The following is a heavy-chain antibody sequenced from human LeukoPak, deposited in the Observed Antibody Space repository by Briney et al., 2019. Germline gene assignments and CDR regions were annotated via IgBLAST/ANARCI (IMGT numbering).Heavy chain of an antibody. Sequence: GGSLRLSCAASGFTFSSYAMSWVRQAPGKGLEWVSAISGSGGSTYYADSVKGRFTISRDNSKNTLYLQMNSLRAEDTAVYYCAAKSGYYRGPDYWGQGTLVTVSS. CDR3: AAKSGYYRGPDY. CDR2: ISGSGGST. J-gene: IGHJ4*02. V-gene: IGHV3-23*01. D-gene: IGHD3-22*01. CDR1: GFTFSSYA.